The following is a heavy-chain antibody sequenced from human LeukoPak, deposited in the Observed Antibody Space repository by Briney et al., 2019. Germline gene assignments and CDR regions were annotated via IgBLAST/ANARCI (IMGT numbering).Heavy chain of an antibody. CDR1: GGSISSYY. Sequence: SETLSLTCTVSGGSISSYYWSWIRQPPGKGLEWIGYMYYNGNTNYNPSLKSRVTISVDPSKNQFSLKLTSVTTADTAVYYCANSRFLEWLLFDSWGQGTLVTVSS. J-gene: IGHJ4*02. CDR3: ANSRFLEWLLFDS. CDR2: MYYNGNT. V-gene: IGHV4-59*08. D-gene: IGHD3-3*01.